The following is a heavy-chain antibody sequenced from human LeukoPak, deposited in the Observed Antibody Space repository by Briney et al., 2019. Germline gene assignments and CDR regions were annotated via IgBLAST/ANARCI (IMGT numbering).Heavy chain of an antibody. V-gene: IGHV3-48*03. CDR1: GFTFSSYE. D-gene: IGHD4/OR15-4a*01. Sequence: GGSLRLSCAASGFTFSSYEMNWVRQAPGKGLEWVSYISSGGTTIYYADSVKGRFTISRDNAKNSLYLQMNSLRAEDTAVYYCARGRARQDYWGQGTLVTVSS. CDR3: ARGRARQDY. J-gene: IGHJ4*02. CDR2: ISSGGTTI.